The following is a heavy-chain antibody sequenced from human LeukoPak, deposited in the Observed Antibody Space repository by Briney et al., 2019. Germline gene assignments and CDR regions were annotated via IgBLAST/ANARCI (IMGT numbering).Heavy chain of an antibody. CDR2: IIPILGIA. CDR3: ARDLDCAGDCSPYGYYGMDV. V-gene: IGHV1-69*04. CDR1: GGTFSSYA. J-gene: IGHJ6*02. Sequence: ASVKVSCKASGGTFSSYAIGWVRQAPGQGLEWMGRIIPILGIANYAQKFQGRVTITADKSTSTAYMELSSLRSEDTAVYYCARDLDCAGDCSPYGYYGMDVWGQGTTVTVSS. D-gene: IGHD2-21*02.